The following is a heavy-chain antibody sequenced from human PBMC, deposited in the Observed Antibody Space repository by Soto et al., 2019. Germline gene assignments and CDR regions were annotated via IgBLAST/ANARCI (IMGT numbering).Heavy chain of an antibody. CDR2: ISAYNGNT. V-gene: IGHV1-18*01. Sequence: ASVKVSCKASGYTFTSYGISWVRQAPGQGLEWMGWISAYNGNTNYAQKLQGRVTMTTDTSTSTAYMELRSLRSDDTAVYYCARRYCSSTSCYGEPPYFGYYYYYGMDVWGQGTTVTVSS. J-gene: IGHJ6*02. CDR1: GYTFTSYG. D-gene: IGHD2-2*01. CDR3: ARRYCSSTSCYGEPPYFGYYYYYGMDV.